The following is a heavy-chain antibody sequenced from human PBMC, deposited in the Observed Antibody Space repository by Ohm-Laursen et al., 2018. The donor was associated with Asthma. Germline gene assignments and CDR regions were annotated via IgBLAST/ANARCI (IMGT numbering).Heavy chain of an antibody. J-gene: IGHJ5*02. CDR2: ISGSGGST. CDR1: GFTFSSYA. CDR3: ARDQYSSGWFDP. D-gene: IGHD6-19*01. Sequence: GSLRLSCAASGFTFSSYAMSWVRQAPGKGLEWVSAISGSGGSTYYADSVKGRFTISRDNAKNSLYLQMNSLRAEDTAVYYCARDQYSSGWFDPWGQGTLVTVSS. V-gene: IGHV3-23*01.